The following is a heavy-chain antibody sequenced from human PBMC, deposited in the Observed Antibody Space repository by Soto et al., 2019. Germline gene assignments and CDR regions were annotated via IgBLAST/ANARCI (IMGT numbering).Heavy chain of an antibody. J-gene: IGHJ6*03. CDR2: IWYDGSNK. Sequence: QVQLVESGGGVVQPGRSLRLSCAASGFTFSSYGMHWVRQAPGKGLEWVAVIWYDGSNKYYADSVKGRVTISRDNSNNTLYMQMNSLRAEDTAVYYCARRVRGVITRPSDYYYYMAVWGKGTTVTVSS. CDR1: GFTFSSYG. CDR3: ARRVRGVITRPSDYYYYMAV. V-gene: IGHV3-33*01. D-gene: IGHD3-10*01.